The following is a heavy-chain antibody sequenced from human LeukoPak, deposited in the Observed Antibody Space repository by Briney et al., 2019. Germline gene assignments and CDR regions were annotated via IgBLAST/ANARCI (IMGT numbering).Heavy chain of an antibody. Sequence: GGSLRLSCAASGFTFSGYEMNWVRQAPGKGLEWVSYISSSGSTIYYADSVKGRFTISRDNAKNSLYLQMNSLRAEDTAVYYCARGLGDYGGAFDIRGQGTMVTVSS. D-gene: IGHD4/OR15-4a*01. J-gene: IGHJ3*02. CDR1: GFTFSGYE. CDR2: ISSSGSTI. CDR3: ARGLGDYGGAFDI. V-gene: IGHV3-48*03.